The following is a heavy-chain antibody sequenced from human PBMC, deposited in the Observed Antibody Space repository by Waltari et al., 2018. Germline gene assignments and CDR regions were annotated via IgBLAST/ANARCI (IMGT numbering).Heavy chain of an antibody. Sequence: EVHLVESGGGSVKPGGSLRLSCAASGLNFGNVWMHWVRQVPGKGLVWVSRINDDGSTISDADSVKGRFTISRDNAKNTLYLQMDSLRVEDTAVYYCTRTLVGPYPFENWGQGTLVTVSS. D-gene: IGHD1-26*01. CDR1: GLNFGNVW. V-gene: IGHV3-74*01. CDR2: INDDGSTI. J-gene: IGHJ4*02. CDR3: TRTLVGPYPFEN.